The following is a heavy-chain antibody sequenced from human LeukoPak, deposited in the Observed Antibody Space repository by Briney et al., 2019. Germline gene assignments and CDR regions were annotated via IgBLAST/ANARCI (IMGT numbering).Heavy chain of an antibody. CDR2: ISSSSSTI. CDR1: GFTFSSYS. Sequence: PGGSLRLSCAASGFTFSSYSMNWVRQAPGKGLEWVSYISSSSSTIYYADSVKGRFTISRDNAKNSLYLQMNSLRAEDTAVYYCARASGYCSGGSCKGVVYDLWGQGTVDTVSS. J-gene: IGHJ4*02. CDR3: ARASGYCSGGSCKGVVYDL. V-gene: IGHV3-48*01. D-gene: IGHD2-15*01.